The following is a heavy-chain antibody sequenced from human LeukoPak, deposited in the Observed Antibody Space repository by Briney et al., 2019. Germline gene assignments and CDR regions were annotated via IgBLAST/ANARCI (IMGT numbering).Heavy chain of an antibody. J-gene: IGHJ4*02. CDR2: IYYSGST. Sequence: SETLSLTCTVSGGSPSSSSYYWGWIRHPPGKGLEWIGSIYYSGSTYYNPSLKSRVTSSVDTSKNQFSLKLSSVTSADTAVYYCASRIHKYSSGWYDDDYWGQGTLVTVSS. V-gene: IGHV4-39*01. CDR1: GGSPSSSSYY. CDR3: ASRIHKYSSGWYDDDY. D-gene: IGHD6-19*01.